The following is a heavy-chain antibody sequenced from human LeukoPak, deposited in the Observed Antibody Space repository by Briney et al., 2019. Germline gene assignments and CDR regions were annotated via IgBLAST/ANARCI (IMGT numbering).Heavy chain of an antibody. D-gene: IGHD6-19*01. V-gene: IGHV1-69*13. Sequence: SVKVSCKASGGTFSGFTISWVRQAPGQGFEWMGGITPIFGTANFAQKFQGRVSITADESTSTAFMELSSLRSDDTAVYYCASSIAVAGEFDYWGQGTLVTVSS. J-gene: IGHJ4*02. CDR1: GGTFSGFT. CDR2: ITPIFGTA. CDR3: ASSIAVAGEFDY.